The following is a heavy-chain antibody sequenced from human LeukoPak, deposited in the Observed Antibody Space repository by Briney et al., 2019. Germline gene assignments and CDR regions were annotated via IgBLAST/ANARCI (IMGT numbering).Heavy chain of an antibody. Sequence: SQTLSLTCTASGGSISSGSYYWSWIRQPAGKGLEWIGRIYTSGSTNYNPSLKSRVTISVDTSKNQFSLKLSSVTAADTAVYYCARDRAYYYDSSGYSYAFDIWGQGTMVTVSS. CDR3: ARDRAYYYDSSGYSYAFDI. CDR2: IYTSGST. J-gene: IGHJ3*02. CDR1: GGSISSGSYY. D-gene: IGHD3-22*01. V-gene: IGHV4-61*02.